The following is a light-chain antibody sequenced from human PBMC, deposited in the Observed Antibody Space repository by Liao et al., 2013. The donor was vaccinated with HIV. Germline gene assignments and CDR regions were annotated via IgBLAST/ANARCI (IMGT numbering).Light chain of an antibody. CDR3: QAWDNNNAI. CDR2: YDK. Sequence: SYELTQPPSVSVAPGETATITCGGNNIGGKSVHWYQQRPGQAPVLVIYYDKDRPSGIPERFSGSNSGNTATLTISGTQAMDEADYFCQAWDNNNAIFGGRDQPDRP. CDR1: NIGGKS. J-gene: IGLJ2*01. V-gene: IGLV3-21*01.